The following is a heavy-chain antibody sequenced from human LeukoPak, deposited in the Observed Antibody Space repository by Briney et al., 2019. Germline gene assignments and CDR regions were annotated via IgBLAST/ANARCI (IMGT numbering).Heavy chain of an antibody. CDR2: IYYSGST. CDR1: GGSISSSSFY. Sequence: SETLSLTCTVSGGSISSSSFYWGWIRQPPGKGLEWIGTIYYSGSTYYNPSLKSRVTISVDTSKNQFSLKLSSVTAADTAVYYCARAPDITAVAIYYFYYYGMDVWGQGTTVTVSS. CDR3: ARAPDITAVAIYYFYYYGMDV. V-gene: IGHV4-39*07. J-gene: IGHJ6*02. D-gene: IGHD6-13*01.